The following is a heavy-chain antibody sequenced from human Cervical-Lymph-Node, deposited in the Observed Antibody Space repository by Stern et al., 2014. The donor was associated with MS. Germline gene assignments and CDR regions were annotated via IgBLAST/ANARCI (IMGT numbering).Heavy chain of an antibody. J-gene: IGHJ4*02. Sequence: QLVQSGAEVKKPGASVKVSCKTFGYRFTSYCIHWVRQAPGQGLEWMGIINPNGGTYAQKFQERVTMTRDTSTSTVYMELSSLRSEDTAVYYCARDLYYYDNSAAYWGQGTLVTVSS. CDR3: ARDLYYYDNSAAY. V-gene: IGHV1-46*01. CDR2: INPNGG. D-gene: IGHD3-22*01. CDR1: GYRFTSYC.